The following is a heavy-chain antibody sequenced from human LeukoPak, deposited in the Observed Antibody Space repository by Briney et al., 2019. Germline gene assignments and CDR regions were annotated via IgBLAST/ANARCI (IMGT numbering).Heavy chain of an antibody. V-gene: IGHV4-34*01. J-gene: IGHJ3*02. CDR3: ARIPHIVVVTAFDAFDI. CDR2: INHSGST. CDR1: GGSFSGYY. Sequence: SETLSLTCAVYGGSFSGYYWSWIRQPPGKGLERIGEINHSGSTNYNPSLKSRVTISVDTSKNQFSLKLSSVTAADTAVYYCARIPHIVVVTAFDAFDIWGQGTMVTVSS. D-gene: IGHD2-21*02.